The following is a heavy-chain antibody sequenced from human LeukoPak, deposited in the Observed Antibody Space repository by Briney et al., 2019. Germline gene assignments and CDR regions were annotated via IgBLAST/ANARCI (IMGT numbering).Heavy chain of an antibody. J-gene: IGHJ4*02. D-gene: IGHD3-22*01. CDR1: GFTFSRQS. Sequence: PGGSLRLSCAASGFTFSRQSINWVRQAPGKGLEWVAVIWYDGSNKYYADSVKGRFTISRDNSKNTLYLQMNSLRAEDTAVYYCARDSLPYYDSSGYRLTPFDYWGQGTLVTVSS. CDR3: ARDSLPYYDSSGYRLTPFDY. CDR2: IWYDGSNK. V-gene: IGHV3-33*07.